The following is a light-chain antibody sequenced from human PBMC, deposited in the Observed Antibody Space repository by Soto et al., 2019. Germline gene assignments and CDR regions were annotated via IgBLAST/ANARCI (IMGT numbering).Light chain of an antibody. V-gene: IGKV1-33*01. J-gene: IGKJ2*01. CDR3: QQYDNLPPYT. CDR1: QDISNY. CDR2: DAT. Sequence: DIQMTQSPSSLSASVGDRVTITCQASQDISNYLNWFQQKPGKAPKLLIYDATNLKTGVPSRFSGSGYGTDFTFTISSLQPEDIATYYCQQYDNLPPYTFGQGTKLEIK.